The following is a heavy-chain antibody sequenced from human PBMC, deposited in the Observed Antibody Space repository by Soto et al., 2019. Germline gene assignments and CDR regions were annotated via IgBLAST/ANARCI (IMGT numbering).Heavy chain of an antibody. CDR3: ARQISGDSDAFDM. D-gene: IGHD2-21*02. J-gene: IGHJ3*02. CDR1: GYTFTGDY. V-gene: IGHV1-2*02. Sequence: ASVKVSCKASGYTFTGDYMHWVRQAPGQGLERMGWINPNSGGTNYAQKFQGRVTMARDTSISTAYMELSSLRSDDTAMYYCARQISGDSDAFDMWGQGTMVTVSS. CDR2: INPNSGGT.